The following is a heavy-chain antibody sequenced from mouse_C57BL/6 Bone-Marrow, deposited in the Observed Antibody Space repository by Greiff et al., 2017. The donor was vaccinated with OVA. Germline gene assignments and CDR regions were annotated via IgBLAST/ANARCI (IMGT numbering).Heavy chain of an antibody. CDR3: TLIYYYGSSWYFEG. V-gene: IGHV14-4*01. D-gene: IGHD1-1*01. Sequence: LVESGAELVRPGASVKLSCTVSGFNIKDDYMHWVKQRPAQGLEWIGWLDPENGATEYASKFQGKATITADTSSNTADLQLSSLTSEDTAVYYCTLIYYYGSSWYFEGWGTGTTVTVSS. J-gene: IGHJ1*03. CDR1: GFNIKDDY. CDR2: LDPENGAT.